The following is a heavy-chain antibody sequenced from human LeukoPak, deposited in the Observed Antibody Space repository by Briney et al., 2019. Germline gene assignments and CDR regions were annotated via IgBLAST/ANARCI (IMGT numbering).Heavy chain of an antibody. V-gene: IGHV3-7*03. CDR2: INKDESEE. CDR3: ARCRTTVTAMPGY. CDR1: GFTFSSYC. J-gene: IGHJ4*02. Sequence: GGSLRLSCAASGFTFSSYCMSWVRQAPGKGLEWVANINKDESEEYYVDSVKGRFTISRDNAKNSLYLQMNSLRAEDTAVYYCARCRTTVTAMPGYWGQGTLVTVSS. D-gene: IGHD4-17*01.